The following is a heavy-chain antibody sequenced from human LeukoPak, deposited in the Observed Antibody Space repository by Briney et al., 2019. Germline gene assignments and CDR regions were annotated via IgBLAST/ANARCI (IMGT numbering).Heavy chain of an antibody. CDR1: GFTFSSYG. CDR3: ANDNYYGSGSYPDC. J-gene: IGHJ4*02. V-gene: IGHV3-30*02. D-gene: IGHD3-10*01. CDR2: ISSDGSNK. Sequence: GGSLRLSCAASGFTFSSYGVHWVRQAPGKGLEWVALISSDGSNKYYADSVKGRFTISRDNSKNTLYLQMNSLRAEDTAVYYWANDNYYGSGSYPDCWGQGTLVTVSS.